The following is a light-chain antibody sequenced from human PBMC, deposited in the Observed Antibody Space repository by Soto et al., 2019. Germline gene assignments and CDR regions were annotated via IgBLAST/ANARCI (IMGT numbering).Light chain of an antibody. J-gene: IGKJ5*01. CDR3: MQALQTPIT. Sequence: DIVMTQTPLSLPVTPGAPASLSCRSRQSLFDSDDGTTYLDWYLQKPGQSPQLLIYLGSNRASGVPDRFSGSGSGTDFTLKISRVEAEDVGVYYCMQALQTPITVGQGTRLEIK. V-gene: IGKV2-28*01. CDR1: QSLFDSDDGTTY. CDR2: LGS.